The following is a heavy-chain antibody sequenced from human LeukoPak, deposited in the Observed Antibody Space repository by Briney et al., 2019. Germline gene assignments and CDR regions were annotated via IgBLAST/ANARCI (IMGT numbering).Heavy chain of an antibody. J-gene: IGHJ6*02. V-gene: IGHV3-74*01. CDR1: GFMFDEFA. Sequence: PGGSLRLSCAASGFMFDEFAMHWARRAPGKGLVWVSRIHRDGNNINYADFVQGRFTVSRDNAKNTLYLQMHSLRVEDTAMYYCARGLRDRYGMDVWGQGTTVTVSS. CDR2: IHRDGNNI. CDR3: ARGLRDRYGMDV.